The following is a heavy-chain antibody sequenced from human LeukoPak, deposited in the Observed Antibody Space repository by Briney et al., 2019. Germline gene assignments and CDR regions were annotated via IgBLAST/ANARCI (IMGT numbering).Heavy chain of an antibody. J-gene: IGHJ3*02. V-gene: IGHV4-39*07. CDR1: GGSISSSRYY. CDR2: IYYSGTT. Sequence: SETLSLTCSGSGGSISSSRYYWGWIRPPPGKGLEWIGSIYYSGTTFYNPSLKSRVTISVDTSKNRFSLKLNSVTAADTAVYYCARDLGQDLTDAFDIWGQGTMVTVSS. CDR3: ARDLGQDLTDAFDI.